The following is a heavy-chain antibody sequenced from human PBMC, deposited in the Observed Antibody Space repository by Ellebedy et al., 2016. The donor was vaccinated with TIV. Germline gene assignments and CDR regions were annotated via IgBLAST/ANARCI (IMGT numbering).Heavy chain of an antibody. CDR3: ARAFVVVPAVSYYMDV. CDR1: GYTFTSYG. J-gene: IGHJ6*03. Sequence: ASVKVSCXASGYTFTSYGISWVRQAPGQGLEWMGWISAYNGNTNYAQKLQGRVTMTTDTSTSTAYMELSSLRSEDTAVYYCARAFVVVPAVSYYMDVWGKGTTVTVSS. V-gene: IGHV1-18*01. D-gene: IGHD2-2*01. CDR2: ISAYNGNT.